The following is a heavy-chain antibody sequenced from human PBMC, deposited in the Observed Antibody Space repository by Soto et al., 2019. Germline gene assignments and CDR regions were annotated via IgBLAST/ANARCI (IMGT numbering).Heavy chain of an antibody. CDR1: GFTFSSYA. CDR2: MSSNGGST. D-gene: IGHD3-22*01. V-gene: IGHV3-64*01. CDR3: ARAKLYYYDSSGYYFDY. J-gene: IGHJ4*02. Sequence: GGSLRLSCAASGFTFSSYAMHWVRPAPGQGLEYVSAMSSNGGSTYYANSVKGRFTISRDKSKNTLYLQMGSLRAEDMAVYYCARAKLYYYDSSGYYFDYWGQGTLVTVSS.